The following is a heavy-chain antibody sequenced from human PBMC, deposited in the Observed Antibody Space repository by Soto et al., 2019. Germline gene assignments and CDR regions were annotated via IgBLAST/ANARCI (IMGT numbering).Heavy chain of an antibody. Sequence: EVQLVESGGGLVQPGKALRLSCAASGFTFSKYWMHWVRQAPGKGPVWVSYISSDGTTTDYADSVKGRFTISRDNAKNALYLQIDSLRVEDTAVYYCAIQDCANDVCREAAVTVGGALEYWGQGAQVTVSS. D-gene: IGHD2-8*01. CDR3: AIQDCANDVCREAAVTVGGALEY. J-gene: IGHJ4*02. V-gene: IGHV3-74*01. CDR2: ISSDGTTT. CDR1: GFTFSKYW.